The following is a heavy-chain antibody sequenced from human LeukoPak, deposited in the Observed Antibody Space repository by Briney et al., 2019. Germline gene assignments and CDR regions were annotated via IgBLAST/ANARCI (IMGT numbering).Heavy chain of an antibody. CDR3: ARSLGNPYYFDY. CDR2: IYYSGST. J-gene: IGHJ4*02. Sequence: GSLRLSCAASGFTFSIYAMSWIRPPPGKGLEWIGSIYYSGSTYYNPSLKSRVTLSVDTSKNQFSLRLSSVTAADTAVYSCARSLGNPYYFDYWGQGALVTVSS. CDR1: GFTFSIYA. V-gene: IGHV4-39*01. D-gene: IGHD7-27*01.